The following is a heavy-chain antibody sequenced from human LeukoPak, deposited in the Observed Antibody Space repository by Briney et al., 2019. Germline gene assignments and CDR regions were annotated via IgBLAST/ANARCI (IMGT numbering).Heavy chain of an antibody. CDR2: INPSGGST. Sequence: ASVKVPCKASGYTFTSYYMHWVRQAPGQGLEWMGIINPSGGSTSYTQKFQGRVTMTRDTSTSTVYMELSSLRSEDTAVYYCARDGAEGFDIWGQGTMVTVSS. V-gene: IGHV1-46*01. CDR3: ARDGAEGFDI. CDR1: GYTFTSYY. D-gene: IGHD3-16*01. J-gene: IGHJ3*02.